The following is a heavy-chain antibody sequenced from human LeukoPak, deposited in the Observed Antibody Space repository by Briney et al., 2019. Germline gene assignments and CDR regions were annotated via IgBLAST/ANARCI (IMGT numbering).Heavy chain of an antibody. D-gene: IGHD6-19*01. J-gene: IGHJ4*02. CDR3: ARASTYSSGWYSY. Sequence: ASVKVSCKASGYTFTGYYMHWVRQAPGQGLEWMGWINPNSGGTNYAQKFQGRVTMTRDTSISTAYMELSRLRSDGTAVYYCARASTYSSGWYSYWGQGTLVTVSS. CDR1: GYTFTGYY. CDR2: INPNSGGT. V-gene: IGHV1-2*02.